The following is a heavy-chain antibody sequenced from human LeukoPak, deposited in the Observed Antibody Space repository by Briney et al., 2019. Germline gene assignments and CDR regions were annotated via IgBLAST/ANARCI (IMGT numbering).Heavy chain of an antibody. D-gene: IGHD5-24*01. J-gene: IGHJ4*02. CDR3: VRSRDGYNYFDY. V-gene: IGHV1-46*01. Sequence: ASVKVSCEASGYTFTNYYMHWVRQAPGQGLEWMGIINPSSGSTGYARKFQGRVTMTRDTSTSTVYMDLSSLKSEDTAVYYCVRSRDGYNYFDYWGQGTLVTVSS. CDR2: INPSSGST. CDR1: GYTFTNYY.